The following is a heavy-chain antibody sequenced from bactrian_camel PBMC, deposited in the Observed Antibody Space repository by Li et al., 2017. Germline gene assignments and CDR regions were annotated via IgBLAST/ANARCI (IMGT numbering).Heavy chain of an antibody. CDR2: IESDGST. Sequence: HVQLVESGGGSVQVGGSLTLSCVASGDTIGRYCMGWFRQIPDREREGVAGIESDGSTSYADSAKGRFTISQDSAKNILYLQMNNLKHEDAATYYCAADILRSVFGCGSEYSYWGQGTQVTVS. CDR3: AADILRSVFGCGSEYSY. D-gene: IGHD5*01. V-gene: IGHV3S55*01. J-gene: IGHJ4*01. CDR1: GDTIGRYC.